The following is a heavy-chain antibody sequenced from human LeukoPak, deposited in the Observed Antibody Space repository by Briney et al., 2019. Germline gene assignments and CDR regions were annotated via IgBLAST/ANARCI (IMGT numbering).Heavy chain of an antibody. D-gene: IGHD3-16*01. CDR3: AKFDYGDY. V-gene: IGHV3-23*01. J-gene: IGHJ4*02. Sequence: PGGSLRLSCAASGFTLSNYAMNWVRQAPGKGLEWVSSISGSGTNTYYVDSVKGRLTISRDTSKNTLYLQMNSLRAEDTAVCHCAKFDYGDYWGQGTLVTVSS. CDR2: ISGSGTNT. CDR1: GFTLSNYA.